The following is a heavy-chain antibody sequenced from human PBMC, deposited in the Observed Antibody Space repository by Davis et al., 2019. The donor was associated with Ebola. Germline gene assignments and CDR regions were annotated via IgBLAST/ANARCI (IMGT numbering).Heavy chain of an antibody. V-gene: IGHV4-61*05. CDR1: GGSISSSSYY. Sequence: SETLSLTCAVSGGSISSSSYYWGWIRQPPGKGLEWIGYIYYSGSTNYNPSLKSRVTISVDTSKNQFSLKLSSVTAADTAVYYCAVVVVTAINYWGQGTLVTVSS. CDR3: AVVVVTAINY. D-gene: IGHD2-21*02. CDR2: IYYSGST. J-gene: IGHJ4*02.